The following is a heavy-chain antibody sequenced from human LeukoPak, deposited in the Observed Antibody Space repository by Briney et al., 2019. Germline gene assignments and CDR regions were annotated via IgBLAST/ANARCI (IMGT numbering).Heavy chain of an antibody. CDR3: ARPQEEDGYNYNWAFDY. V-gene: IGHV4-59*01. CDR1: GGSISSYY. J-gene: IGHJ4*02. CDR2: IYHSGST. D-gene: IGHD5-24*01. Sequence: SETLSLTCIVSGGSISSYYWSWIRQPPGKGLEWIGYIYHSGSTNYKPSLKSRVTISVDTSKNQFSLKLSSVTAADTAVYYCARPQEEDGYNYNWAFDYWGQGTLVTVSS.